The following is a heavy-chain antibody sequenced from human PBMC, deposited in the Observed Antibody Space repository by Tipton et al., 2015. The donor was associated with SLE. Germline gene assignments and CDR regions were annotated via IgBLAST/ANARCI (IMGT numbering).Heavy chain of an antibody. D-gene: IGHD6-13*01. J-gene: IGHJ4*02. CDR3: ASGDSSSWLYFDY. V-gene: IGHV1-69*05. CDR1: GNTFSNNA. Sequence: QLVQSGPEVKKPGSSVKVSCKASGNTFSNNAINWVRQAPGQGLEWMGGIIPILGIANYAQKFQGRVTITTDESTSTAYMELSSLRSDDTAVYYCASGDSSSWLYFDYWGQGILVTVSS. CDR2: IIPILGIA.